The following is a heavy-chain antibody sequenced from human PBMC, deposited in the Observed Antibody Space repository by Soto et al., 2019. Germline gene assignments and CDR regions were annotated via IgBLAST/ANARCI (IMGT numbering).Heavy chain of an antibody. J-gene: IGHJ4*02. CDR1: GGTFSRYA. D-gene: IGHD3-22*01. V-gene: IGHV1-69*01. CDR2: IVPIFGTA. CDR3: ARVVYYDSRGYYFFF. Sequence: QVQLVQSGAEVKKPGSSVKVSCKASGGTFSRYALSWVRQAPGQGPEWMGGIVPIFGTANYAQKFQGRVTITADESTSTAYMELSSLRSEDTAVYYCARVVYYDSRGYYFFFWGQGTLVTVSS.